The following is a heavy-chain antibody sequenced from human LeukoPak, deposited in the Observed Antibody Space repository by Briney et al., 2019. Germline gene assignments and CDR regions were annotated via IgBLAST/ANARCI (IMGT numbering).Heavy chain of an antibody. CDR3: ARASHYYDSSGYYYWAGHFDY. V-gene: IGHV4-34*01. CDR2: INHSGST. D-gene: IGHD3-22*01. J-gene: IGHJ4*02. CDR1: GGSFSGYY. Sequence: SETLSLTCAVYGGSFSGYYWSWIRQPPGKGPEWIGEINHSGSTNYNPSLKSRVTISVDTSKNQFSLKLSSVTAADTAVYYCARASHYYDSSGYYYWAGHFDYWGQGTLVTVSS.